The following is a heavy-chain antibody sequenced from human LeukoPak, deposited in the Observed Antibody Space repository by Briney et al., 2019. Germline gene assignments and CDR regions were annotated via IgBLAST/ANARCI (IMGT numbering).Heavy chain of an antibody. J-gene: IGHJ4*02. Sequence: GGSLRLSCAASGFTFSSYAMSWVRQAPGKGLEWVSAISASGGYTNYADSVEGRFTISRDNSKNTLYLQMHSLRAEDTAVYYCAKRSCSGGSCNFDYWGQGTLVTVSS. CDR1: GFTFSSYA. D-gene: IGHD2-15*01. CDR3: AKRSCSGGSCNFDY. V-gene: IGHV3-23*01. CDR2: ISASGGYT.